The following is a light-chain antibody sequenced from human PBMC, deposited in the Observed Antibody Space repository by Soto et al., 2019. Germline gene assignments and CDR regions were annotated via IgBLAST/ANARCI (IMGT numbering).Light chain of an antibody. CDR1: SSDVGSYNL. CDR2: EVI. Sequence: QSALTQPASVSGSPGQSITISCTGTSSDVGSYNLVSWYQQHPGKAPKLMIYEVIRRPSGVSNRFSGSKSGNTASLTISGLQAEDEADYYCCSYAGSRIVVFGGGTNLTVL. CDR3: CSYAGSRIVV. V-gene: IGLV2-23*02. J-gene: IGLJ2*01.